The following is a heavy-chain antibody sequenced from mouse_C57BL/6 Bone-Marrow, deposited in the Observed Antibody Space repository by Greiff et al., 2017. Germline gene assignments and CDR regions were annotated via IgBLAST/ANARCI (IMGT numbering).Heavy chain of an antibody. CDR1: GYTFTSYD. CDR3: ARSEVSSYGYFDV. Sequence: QVQLQQSGPELVKPGASEKLSCKASGYTFTSYDINWVKQRPGQGLEWIGWIYPRDGSTKYNEKFKGKATLTVDTSSSTAYMELHSLTSEDSAVYFCARSEVSSYGYFDVWGTGTTVTVSS. D-gene: IGHD1-1*01. J-gene: IGHJ1*03. V-gene: IGHV1-85*01. CDR2: IYPRDGST.